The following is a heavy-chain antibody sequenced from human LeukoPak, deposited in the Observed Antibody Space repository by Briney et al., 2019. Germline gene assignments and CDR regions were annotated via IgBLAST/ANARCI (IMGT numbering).Heavy chain of an antibody. J-gene: IGHJ4*02. V-gene: IGHV3-30*02. CDR3: AKGDDYVWGSYRQYFGY. CDR1: GFIFNNYG. Sequence: GGSLRLSCAASGFIFNNYGMHWVRQAPGKGLEWVAFIRYDGTNKYYADSVKGRFTISRDNSKSTHYLQLNSLRAEDTAVYHCAKGDDYVWGSYRQYFGYWGQGTLVTVSP. CDR2: IRYDGTNK. D-gene: IGHD3-16*02.